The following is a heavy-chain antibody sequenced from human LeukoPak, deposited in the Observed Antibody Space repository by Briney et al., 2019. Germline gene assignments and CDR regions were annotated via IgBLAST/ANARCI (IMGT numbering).Heavy chain of an antibody. CDR2: IYWDDDK. J-gene: IGHJ4*02. Sequence: ESGPTLVKPTQTLTLTCTFSGFSLGTSGVGVGWIRQPPGKALEWLALIYWDDDKRYSPSLKSRLTITKDTSKNQVVLTMTNMDPVDTATYYCARSNYHDSNGYYRPFDHWGQGTLVTVSS. D-gene: IGHD3-22*01. CDR3: ARSNYHDSNGYYRPFDH. CDR1: GFSLGTSGVG. V-gene: IGHV2-5*02.